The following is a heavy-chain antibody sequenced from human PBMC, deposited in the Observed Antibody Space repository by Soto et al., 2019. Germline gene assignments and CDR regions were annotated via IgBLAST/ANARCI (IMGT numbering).Heavy chain of an antibody. V-gene: IGHV4-4*07. J-gene: IGHJ4*02. CDR1: GGSISSYY. CDR2: FYASGYT. Sequence: PSETLSLTCAVSGGSISSYYWRWIRQPDGKGLEWIGRFYASGYTNYNPSLKSRVTMSLDTSKNQFSLRLSSVTAADTAIYYCARGNQVSMSDYWGQGTLVTVSS. CDR3: ARGNQVSMSDY.